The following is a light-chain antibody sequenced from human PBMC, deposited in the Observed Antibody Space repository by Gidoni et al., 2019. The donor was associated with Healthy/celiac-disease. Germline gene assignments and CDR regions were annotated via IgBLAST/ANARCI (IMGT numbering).Light chain of an antibody. CDR3: QQSYSTPWT. Sequence: IQMTPSSSSLSASVGDRVTITCRANQSISSYLNWYQQKPGKAPKLLIYAATSLQSGVPSRFSSSGSREDFTLTISRLQPEDFTTYYCQQSYSTPWTFGQGTKVEIK. J-gene: IGKJ1*01. CDR2: AAT. V-gene: IGKV1-39*01. CDR1: QSISSY.